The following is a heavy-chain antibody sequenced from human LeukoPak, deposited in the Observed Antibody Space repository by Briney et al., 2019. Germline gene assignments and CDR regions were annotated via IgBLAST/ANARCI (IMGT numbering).Heavy chain of an antibody. D-gene: IGHD3-3*01. CDR1: GGSFSGYY. J-gene: IGHJ6*03. V-gene: IGHV4-34*01. CDR2: INHSGST. CDR3: ARTPKPYDFWSGYYYYYYMDV. Sequence: SETLSLTCAVYGGSFSGYYWSWIRQPPGKGLEWIGEINHSGSTNYNPSLKSRVTISVDTSKNQFSLKLSSVTAADTAEYYCARTPKPYDFWSGYYYYYYMDVWGKGTTVTVSS.